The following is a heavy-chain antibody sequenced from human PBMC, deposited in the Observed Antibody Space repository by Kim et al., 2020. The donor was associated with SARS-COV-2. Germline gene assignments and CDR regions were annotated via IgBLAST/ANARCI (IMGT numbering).Heavy chain of an antibody. CDR3: ASPLFGELFSLSGSGCAFDI. D-gene: IGHD3-10*01. CDR2: IIPIFGTA. J-gene: IGHJ3*02. Sequence: SVKVSCKASGGTFSSYAISWVRQAPGQGLEWMGGIIPIFGTANYAQKFQGRVTITADESTSTAYMELSSLRSEDTAVYYCASPLFGELFSLSGSGCAFDIWGQGTMVTVSS. V-gene: IGHV1-69*13. CDR1: GGTFSSYA.